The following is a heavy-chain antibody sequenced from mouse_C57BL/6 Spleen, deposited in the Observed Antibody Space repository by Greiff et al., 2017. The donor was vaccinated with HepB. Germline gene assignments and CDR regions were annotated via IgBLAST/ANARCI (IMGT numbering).Heavy chain of an antibody. CDR2: INPSSGYT. CDR3: ASEGYYSNCEEAMDY. J-gene: IGHJ4*01. D-gene: IGHD2-5*01. Sequence: QVHVKQSGAELARPGASVKMSCKASGYTFTSYTMHWVKQRPGQGLEWIGYINPSSGYTKYNQKFKDKATLTADKSSSTAYMQLSSLTSEDSAVYYCASEGYYSNCEEAMDYWGQGTSVTVSS. V-gene: IGHV1-4*01. CDR1: GYTFTSYT.